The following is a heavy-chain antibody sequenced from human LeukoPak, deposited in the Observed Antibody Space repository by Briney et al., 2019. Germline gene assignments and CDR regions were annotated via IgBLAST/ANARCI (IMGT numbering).Heavy chain of an antibody. V-gene: IGHV3-11*01. CDR2: ISSSGSTI. CDR3: ARDRCSGGSCYFFYDY. D-gene: IGHD2-15*01. Sequence: GGSLRLSCAASGFTFSDYYMSWIRQAPGKGLEWGSYISSSGSTIYYADSVKGRFTISRDNAKNSLYLQMNSLRAEDTAVYYCARDRCSGGSCYFFYDYWGQGTLVTVSS. CDR1: GFTFSDYY. J-gene: IGHJ4*02.